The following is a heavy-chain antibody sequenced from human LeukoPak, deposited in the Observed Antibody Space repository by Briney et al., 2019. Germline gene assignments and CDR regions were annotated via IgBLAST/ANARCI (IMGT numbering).Heavy chain of an antibody. CDR3: ARSTGYYYGAGSYYFDY. CDR2: INHSGSS. D-gene: IGHD3-10*01. CDR1: GGSFSGYY. Sequence: PSETLSLTCAVSGGSFSGYYWSWIRQPPGKGLEWIGEINHSGSSNYNPSLKSRVTISVDTTKNQFSLKLSSVTAADTAVYYCARSTGYYYGAGSYYFDYWGQGTLVTVSS. J-gene: IGHJ4*02. V-gene: IGHV4-34*01.